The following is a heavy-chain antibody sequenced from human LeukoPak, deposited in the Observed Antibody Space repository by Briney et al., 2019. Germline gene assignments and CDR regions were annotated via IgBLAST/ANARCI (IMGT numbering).Heavy chain of an antibody. CDR1: GGSISRYY. CDR2: IYYSGST. CDR3: ARTLWSVSYFDY. J-gene: IGHJ4*02. V-gene: IGHV4-59*08. Sequence: SETLSLTCTVSGGSISRYYWSWIRQPPGKGLEWIGYIYYSGSTNYNPSLKSRVTISVDTSKNQFSLKLSSVTAADTAVYYCARTLWSVSYFDYWGQGTLVTVSS. D-gene: IGHD3-3*01.